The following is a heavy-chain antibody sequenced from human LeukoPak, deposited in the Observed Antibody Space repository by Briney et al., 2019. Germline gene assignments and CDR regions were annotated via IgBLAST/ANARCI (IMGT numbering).Heavy chain of an antibody. D-gene: IGHD5-24*01. J-gene: IGHJ2*01. CDR1: GGSVTSKSYY. CDR3: ARHWRDGYNSWYFDL. Sequence: SETLPLTCTVSGGSVTSKSYYWGWIRQPPGKGLEWIGSIYYKGNTYYNPSLKSRVTISVDTSKNQFSLKLSSVTAADTAVYYCARHWRDGYNSWYFDLWGRGTLVTVSS. CDR2: IYYKGNT. V-gene: IGHV4-39*01.